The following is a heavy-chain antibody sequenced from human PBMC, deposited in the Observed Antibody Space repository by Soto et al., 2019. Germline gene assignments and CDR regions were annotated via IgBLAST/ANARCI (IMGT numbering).Heavy chain of an antibody. Sequence: PSETLSLTCTVSGGSISSYYWSWIRQPPGKGLEWIVYIYYSGSTNYNPSLKSRVTISVDTSKNQFSLKLSSVTAADTAVYYCARDKAIFGVGKNYYYYGMDVWGQGTTVTV. CDR2: IYYSGST. V-gene: IGHV4-59*01. CDR1: GGSISSYY. D-gene: IGHD3-3*01. CDR3: ARDKAIFGVGKNYYYYGMDV. J-gene: IGHJ6*02.